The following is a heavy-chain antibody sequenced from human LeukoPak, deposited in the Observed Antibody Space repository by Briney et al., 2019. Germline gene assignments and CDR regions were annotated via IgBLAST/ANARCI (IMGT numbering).Heavy chain of an antibody. Sequence: SETLSLTCTVSGGSISGDSIRSYYWNWIRQPAGRGLEWIGRIYFTGRTNYNPSLESRVTMSVDTSKNQFFLKLTSVTAADTAVYYCAREDYDSTGYDRRGFDYWGQGAQVNVSS. CDR3: AREDYDSTGYDRRGFDY. J-gene: IGHJ4*02. D-gene: IGHD3-22*01. V-gene: IGHV4-4*07. CDR2: IYFTGRT. CDR1: GGSISGDSIRSYY.